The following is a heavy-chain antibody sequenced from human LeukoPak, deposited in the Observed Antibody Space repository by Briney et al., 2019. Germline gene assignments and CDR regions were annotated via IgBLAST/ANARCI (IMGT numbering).Heavy chain of an antibody. CDR2: MSYDGYNI. CDR1: GFTFSDYY. J-gene: IGHJ4*02. D-gene: IGHD6-19*01. Sequence: PGGSLRLSCAASGFTFSDYYMSWIRQAPGKGLEWVAVMSYDGYNIYCADSVRGRFTISRDNSKNTLYLQVNSLRAEDTAVYYCAREASSGWYDYWGQGTLVTVSS. CDR3: AREASSGWYDY. V-gene: IGHV3-30-3*01.